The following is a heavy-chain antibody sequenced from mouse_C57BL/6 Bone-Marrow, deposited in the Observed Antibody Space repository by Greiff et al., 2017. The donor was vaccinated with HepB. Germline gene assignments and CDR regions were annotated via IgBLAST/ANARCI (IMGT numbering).Heavy chain of an antibody. V-gene: IGHV1-9*01. Sequence: QVQLKESGAELMKPGASVKLSCKATGYTFTGYWIEWVKQRPGHGLEWIGEILPGSGSTNYNEKFKGKATFTADTSSNTAYLQLSSLTSEDTAVYYCTTRTDYSNYFYAMDYWGQGTSVTVSS. CDR2: ILPGSGST. CDR3: TTRTDYSNYFYAMDY. J-gene: IGHJ4*01. CDR1: GYTFTGYW. D-gene: IGHD2-5*01.